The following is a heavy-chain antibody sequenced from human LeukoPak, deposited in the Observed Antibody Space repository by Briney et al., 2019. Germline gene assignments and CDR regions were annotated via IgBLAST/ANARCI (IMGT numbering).Heavy chain of an antibody. J-gene: IGHJ4*02. CDR3: ARHLSATPFDH. V-gene: IGHV4-59*08. Sequence: SETLSLTCAVSGDSINSFYWSWIRQPPGKGLEWIGYVFHTGDTNSNTSLKSRVTVSLDTSTSQVSLRLTSVTAAATAVYYCARHLSATPFDHWGRGILVTVSS. CDR2: VFHTGDT. D-gene: IGHD2-15*01. CDR1: GDSINSFY.